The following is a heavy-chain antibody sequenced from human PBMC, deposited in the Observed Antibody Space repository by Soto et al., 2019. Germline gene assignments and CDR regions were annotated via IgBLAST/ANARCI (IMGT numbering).Heavy chain of an antibody. V-gene: IGHV1-18*04. CDR3: ARVRVGELLPYYYYYYGMDV. Sequence: ASVKVSCKASGYTFTSYGISWVRQAPGQGLEWMGWISAYNGNTNYAQKLQGRVTMTTDTSTSTAYMELRSLRSDDTAVYYCARVRVGELLPYYYYYYGMDVWGQGTTVTVSS. J-gene: IGHJ6*02. CDR2: ISAYNGNT. D-gene: IGHD1-7*01. CDR1: GYTFTSYG.